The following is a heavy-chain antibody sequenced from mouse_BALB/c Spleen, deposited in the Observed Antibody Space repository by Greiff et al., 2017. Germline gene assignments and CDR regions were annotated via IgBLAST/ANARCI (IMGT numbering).Heavy chain of an antibody. D-gene: IGHD2-3*01. CDR2: IRNKANGYTT. CDR1: GFTFTDYY. J-gene: IGHJ4*01. V-gene: IGHV7-3*02. Sequence: EVKLMESGGGLVQPGGSLRLSCATSGFTFTDYYMSWVRQPPGKALEWLGFIRNKANGYTTEYSASVKGRFTISRDNSQSILYLQMNTLRAEDSATYYCARDGYYVAMDYWGQGTSVTVSS. CDR3: ARDGYYVAMDY.